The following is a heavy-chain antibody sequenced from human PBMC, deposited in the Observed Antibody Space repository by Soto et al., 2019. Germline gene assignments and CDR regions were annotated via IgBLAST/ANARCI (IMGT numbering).Heavy chain of an antibody. V-gene: IGHV3-64*01. J-gene: IGHJ6*02. Sequence: EVQLVESGGGLVQPGGSLRLSCAASGFTFSSYAMHWVRQAPGKGLEYVSVITSNGGNTDYASSVKGRFTISRDNSKNTLYVQMGSLRAEDMAVYYCARRIPFGYGMDVWGQGTTVTVSS. CDR3: ARRIPFGYGMDV. D-gene: IGHD2-21*01. CDR2: ITSNGGNT. CDR1: GFTFSSYA.